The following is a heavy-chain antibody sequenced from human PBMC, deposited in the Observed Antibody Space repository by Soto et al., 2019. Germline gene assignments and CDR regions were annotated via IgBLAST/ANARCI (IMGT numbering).Heavy chain of an antibody. Sequence: EVQLLESGGGLVQPGGSLRLSCAASGFTFSSYAMSWVRQAPGKGLEWVSGISGSGGSTYYADSVKGRFTSSRDNSKSTLYLQTNSVSAEDTAVYYCAKERAYHYGYDAVDVWGQGTTVTVSS. D-gene: IGHD3-10*01. CDR3: AKERAYHYGYDAVDV. CDR1: GFTFSSYA. V-gene: IGHV3-23*01. CDR2: ISGSGGST. J-gene: IGHJ6*02.